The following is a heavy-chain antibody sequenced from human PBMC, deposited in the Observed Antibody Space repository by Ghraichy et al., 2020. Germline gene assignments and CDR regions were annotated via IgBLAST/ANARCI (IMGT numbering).Heavy chain of an antibody. V-gene: IGHV4-39*01. J-gene: IGHJ3*02. D-gene: IGHD3-22*01. CDR1: GGSISSSTYY. Sequence: SETLSLTCTVSGGSISSSTYYWGWIRQPPGKGLEWIGSIYYSGGTYYNPSLKSRVTISVDTSKNQFSLELSSVTAADTAVYYCARQLGGAYYDSSGYFDIWGQGTMVTVSS. CDR2: IYYSGGT. CDR3: ARQLGGAYYDSSGYFDI.